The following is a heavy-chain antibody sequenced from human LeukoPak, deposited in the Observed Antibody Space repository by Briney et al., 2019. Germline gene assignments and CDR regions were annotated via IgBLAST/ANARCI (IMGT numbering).Heavy chain of an antibody. CDR2: IYTSGST. V-gene: IGHV4-4*07. Sequence: PSETLSLTCTVSGGSISSYYWSWIRQPAGKELEWIGRIYTSGSTNYNPSLKSRVTMSVDTSKNQFSLKLSSVTAADTAVYYCARDLSVPYSSSSGRYYYYYYGMDVWGQGTTVTVSS. CDR1: GGSISSYY. D-gene: IGHD6-6*01. CDR3: ARDLSVPYSSSSGRYYYYYYGMDV. J-gene: IGHJ6*02.